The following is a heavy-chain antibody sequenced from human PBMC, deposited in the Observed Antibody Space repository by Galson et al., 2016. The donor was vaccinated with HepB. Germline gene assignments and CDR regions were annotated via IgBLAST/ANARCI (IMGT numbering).Heavy chain of an antibody. J-gene: IGHJ2*01. V-gene: IGHV4-31*03. CDR1: GGSISSGDYY. CDR2: IYDSGST. CDR3: ARSSRENVFWSGYHYWYFDL. Sequence: TLSLTCTVSGGSISSGDYYWSWIRQHPGKGLEWIGYIYDSGSTNYIPSLKSRVTISVDTSKNQFSLKLRSVTAADTAVYYCARSSRENVFWSGYHYWYFDLWGRGTLVTVSS. D-gene: IGHD3-3*01.